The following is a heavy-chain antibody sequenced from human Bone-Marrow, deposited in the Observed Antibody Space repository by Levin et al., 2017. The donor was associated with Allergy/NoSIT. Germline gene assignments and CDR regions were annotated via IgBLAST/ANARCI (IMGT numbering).Heavy chain of an antibody. Sequence: SETLSLTCTVSGGSISSGDYYWSWIRQPPGKGLEWIGYFYYSGSTYYNPSLKSRVTISVDTSKNQFSLKLSSVTAADTAVYYCARDLVLGSSSGDAFDIWGQGTMVTVSS. D-gene: IGHD6-13*01. CDR2: FYYSGST. CDR3: ARDLVLGSSSGDAFDI. V-gene: IGHV4-30-4*01. J-gene: IGHJ3*02. CDR1: GGSISSGDYY.